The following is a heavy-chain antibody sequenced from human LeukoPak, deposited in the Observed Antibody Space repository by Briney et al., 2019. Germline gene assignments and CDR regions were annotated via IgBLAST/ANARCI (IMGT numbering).Heavy chain of an antibody. CDR3: VKGPPIAAAGTYDY. CDR2: ISSNGGST. Sequence: GGSLRLSCSASGFIFSSYAMHWVRQAPGKGLEYVSAISSNGGSTYYADSVKGRFTISRDNSKNTLYLQMSSLRAEDTAVYYCVKGPPIAAAGTYDYWGQGTLVTVSS. J-gene: IGHJ4*02. CDR1: GFIFSSYA. V-gene: IGHV3-64D*06. D-gene: IGHD6-13*01.